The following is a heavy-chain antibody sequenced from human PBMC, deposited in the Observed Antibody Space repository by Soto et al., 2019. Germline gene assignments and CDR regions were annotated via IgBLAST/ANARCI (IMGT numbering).Heavy chain of an antibody. CDR2: IYWDDDQ. D-gene: IGHD2-2*01. CDR3: AHAYGGTSWPNDAFDV. CDR1: GFSLSTDGVG. V-gene: IGHV2-5*02. J-gene: IGHJ3*01. Sequence: QITLKESGPTLVKPTQTLTLTCTFSGFSLSTDGVGVGWIRQPPGKALEWLALIYWDDDQRYSPSLKTRLTITKDTSKNQVVLTMTNMHPVDTATYYCAHAYGGTSWPNDAFDVWGQGTVVTVSS.